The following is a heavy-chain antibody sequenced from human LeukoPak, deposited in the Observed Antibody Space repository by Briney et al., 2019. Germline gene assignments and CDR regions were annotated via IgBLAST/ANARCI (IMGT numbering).Heavy chain of an antibody. CDR1: GFTFSSYS. V-gene: IGHV3-21*04. J-gene: IGHJ6*03. D-gene: IGHD3-16*01. Sequence: SGGSLRLSCAASGFTFSSYSMNWVRQAPGKGLEWVSSISSSSSCIYYADSVKGRFTISRDNAKNSLYLQMNSLRAEDAAVYYCAKDRLGDGNYYYYYMDVWGKGTTVTVSS. CDR3: AKDRLGDGNYYYYYMDV. CDR2: ISSSSSCI.